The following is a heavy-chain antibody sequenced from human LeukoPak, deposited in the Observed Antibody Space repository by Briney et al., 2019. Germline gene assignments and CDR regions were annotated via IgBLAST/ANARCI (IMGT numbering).Heavy chain of an antibody. J-gene: IGHJ4*02. D-gene: IGHD3-22*01. CDR3: ARDLYYSDSRGYSRFFDY. Sequence: SETLSLTCTVSGGSISSYYWSWIRQPPGKGLEWIGYIYYSGSTNYNPSLKSRVTISVDTSKNQFSLKLSSVTAADTAVYYCARDLYYSDSRGYSRFFDYWGQGTLVTVYS. CDR2: IYYSGST. V-gene: IGHV4-59*01. CDR1: GGSISSYY.